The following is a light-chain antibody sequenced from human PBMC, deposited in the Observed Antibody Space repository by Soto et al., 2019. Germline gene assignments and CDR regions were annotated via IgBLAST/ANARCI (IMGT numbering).Light chain of an antibody. CDR1: SRHIGAYNY. CDR2: DVS. Sequence: QSALTQPASVSGSPGQSITISCTGTSRHIGAYNYVSWYQQHPGKAPKLIIYDVSNRPSGVSNRFSASKSGNTASLTISGLQTEDEADYYCSSYSTSSVVFGGGTKLTVL. J-gene: IGLJ2*01. CDR3: SSYSTSSVV. V-gene: IGLV2-14*01.